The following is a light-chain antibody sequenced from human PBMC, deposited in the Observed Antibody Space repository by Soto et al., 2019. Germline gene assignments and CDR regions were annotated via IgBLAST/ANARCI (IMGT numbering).Light chain of an antibody. V-gene: IGLV2-14*01. CDR2: EVS. Sequence: QSALTQPASVSGSPGQSITISCTGTSSDVGGYNYVSWYQQQSGKAPKLLISEVSNRPSGVSHRFSGSKSGNTASLTISGIMTEDEADYYCSSYTTNSIPVVFGGGTKLTVL. CDR1: SSDVGGYNY. CDR3: SSYTTNSIPVV. J-gene: IGLJ2*01.